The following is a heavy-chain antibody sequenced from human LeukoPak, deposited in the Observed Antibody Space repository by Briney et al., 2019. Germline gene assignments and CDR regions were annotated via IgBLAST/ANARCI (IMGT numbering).Heavy chain of an antibody. J-gene: IGHJ4*02. CDR1: GFAFSSYG. CDR3: AREIGYFDY. CDR2: IYYDGSNK. D-gene: IGHD2/OR15-2a*01. V-gene: IGHV3-33*01. Sequence: GGFLRLSCAASGFAFSSYGMHWVRQAPGKGLERVALIYYDGSNKYYADSVKGRFTISRDNSKNTLYLQMDSLRAEDTAVYYCAREIGYFDYWGQGTLVTVSS.